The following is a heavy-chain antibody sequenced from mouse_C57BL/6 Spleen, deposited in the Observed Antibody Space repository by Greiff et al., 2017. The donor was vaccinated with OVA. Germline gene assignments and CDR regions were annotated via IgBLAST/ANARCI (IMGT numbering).Heavy chain of an antibody. J-gene: IGHJ4*01. CDR3: TNPLYGSSYSYAMDY. Sequence: QVQLQQPGAELVRPGASVTLSCKASGYTFTDYEMHWVKQTPVHGLEWIGALDPETGGTAYNQQFKGKAILTADKSSSTAYMELRILTSEDSAVYYCTNPLYGSSYSYAMDYWGQGTSVTVSS. CDR1: GYTFTDYE. V-gene: IGHV1-15*01. D-gene: IGHD1-1*01. CDR2: LDPETGGT.